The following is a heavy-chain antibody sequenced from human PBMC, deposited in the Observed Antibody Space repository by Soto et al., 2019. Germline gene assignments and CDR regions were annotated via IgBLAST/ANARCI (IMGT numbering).Heavy chain of an antibody. CDR3: ARGVLYYDSSGYINYFDY. CDR2: IYNTVST. V-gene: IGHV4-30-4*01. D-gene: IGHD3-22*01. Sequence: SETLSLTCTVSGGSVSSGGYFWSWIRQSPGKGLEWIGHIYNTVSTYGNPSLKSRLTISVDTSQNQFSLKLSSVTAADTAVYYCARGVLYYDSSGYINYFDYWGQGTLVTVSS. J-gene: IGHJ4*02. CDR1: GGSVSSGGYF.